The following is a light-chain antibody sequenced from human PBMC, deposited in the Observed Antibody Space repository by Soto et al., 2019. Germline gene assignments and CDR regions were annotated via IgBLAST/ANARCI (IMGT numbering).Light chain of an antibody. Sequence: DIQMTQSPSSLSASVGDRVTITCRASQRINIHLNWYQQKLGRAPDLLIYAASSLQDGVPSRFSGSGSGTEFTLTISSLQPDDFATYYCQQYNSYSTFGGGTKVDIK. CDR3: QQYNSYST. CDR2: AAS. CDR1: QRINIH. V-gene: IGKV1-39*01. J-gene: IGKJ4*01.